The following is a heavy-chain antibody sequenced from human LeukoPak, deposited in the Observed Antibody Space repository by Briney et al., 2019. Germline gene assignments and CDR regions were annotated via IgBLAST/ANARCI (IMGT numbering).Heavy chain of an antibody. Sequence: TGGSLRRSCAASGFTFSSNWMTWVRQAPGKGLEWVANINQDGSERYYVDSVKGRFTVSRENAKNSLFLQMSSLRVEDTAVYYCARNFDWGQGTLVTVSS. CDR3: ARNFD. CDR1: GFTFSSNW. CDR2: INQDGSER. J-gene: IGHJ4*02. V-gene: IGHV3-7*05.